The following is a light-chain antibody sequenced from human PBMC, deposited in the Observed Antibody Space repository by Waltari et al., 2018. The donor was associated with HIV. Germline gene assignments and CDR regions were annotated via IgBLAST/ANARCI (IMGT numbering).Light chain of an antibody. V-gene: IGLV2-11*01. Sequence: QSALTQPLSVSGCPGHSVTIPCTGPISDVGASNYVAWYQQHPGKAPKHMIFDVNKRPSGVPDRFSGSKSGNTASLTISGLQAEDEAGYYCCSYADKYTWVFGGGTKLTVL. J-gene: IGLJ3*02. CDR3: CSYADKYTWV. CDR1: ISDVGASNY. CDR2: DVN.